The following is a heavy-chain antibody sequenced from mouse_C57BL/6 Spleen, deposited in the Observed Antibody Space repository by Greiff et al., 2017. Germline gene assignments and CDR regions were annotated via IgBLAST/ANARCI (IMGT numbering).Heavy chain of an antibody. D-gene: IGHD2-5*01. V-gene: IGHV5-9-1*02. CDR1: GFTFSSYA. J-gene: IGHJ2*01. Sequence: EVKVVESGEGLVKPGGSLKLSCAASGFTFSSYAMSWVRQTPEKRLEWVAYISSGGDYIYYADTVKGRFTISRDNARNTLYLQMSSLKSEDTAMYYCTREAYYSNLDYWGQGTTLTVSS. CDR2: ISSGGDYI. CDR3: TREAYYSNLDY.